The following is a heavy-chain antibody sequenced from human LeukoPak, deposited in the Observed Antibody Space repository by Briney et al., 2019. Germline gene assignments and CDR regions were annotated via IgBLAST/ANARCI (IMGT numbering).Heavy chain of an antibody. CDR3: ARQVGYFLAQDAFDI. V-gene: IGHV1-2*02. CDR1: GYTFTGYY. CDR2: INPNSGGT. J-gene: IGHJ3*02. Sequence: ASVKVSCKASGYTFTGYYMHWVRQAPGQGLEWMGWINPNSGGTNYAQKLQGRVTMTRDTSISTAYMELSRLRSDDTAVYYCARQVGYFLAQDAFDIWGQGTMVTVSS. D-gene: IGHD2-15*01.